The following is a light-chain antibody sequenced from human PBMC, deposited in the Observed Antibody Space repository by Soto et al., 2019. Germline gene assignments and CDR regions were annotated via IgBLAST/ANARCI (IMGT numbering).Light chain of an antibody. J-gene: IGLJ2*01. CDR3: GTWDSDLSAEV. CDR1: SSNIGSNY. V-gene: IGLV1-51*01. Sequence: QSVLTQPPSVSAAPGQQVTISCSGSSSNIGSNYVSWYQQLPGRAPKVVIYDNSKRPSGIPDRFSGSKSGSSATLGVTGLQTGDEADYNCGTWDSDLSAEVFGGGTKLTVL. CDR2: DNS.